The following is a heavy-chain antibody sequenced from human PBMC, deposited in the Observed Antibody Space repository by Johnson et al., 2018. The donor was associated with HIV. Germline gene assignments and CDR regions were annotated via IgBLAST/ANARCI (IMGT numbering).Heavy chain of an antibody. CDR1: GFTFSSYA. Sequence: VQLVESGGGVVQPGRSLRLSCAASGFTFSSYAMHWVRQAPGKGLEWVADIKCDGSEKYYVDSVKGRFTISRDHAKNSLYLQMNSLRAEDTAVYYCALDRYCSSTSCRADNDAFDIWGQGTMVTVSS. D-gene: IGHD2-2*01. CDR3: ALDRYCSSTSCRADNDAFDI. V-gene: IGHV3-7*03. J-gene: IGHJ3*02. CDR2: IKCDGSEK.